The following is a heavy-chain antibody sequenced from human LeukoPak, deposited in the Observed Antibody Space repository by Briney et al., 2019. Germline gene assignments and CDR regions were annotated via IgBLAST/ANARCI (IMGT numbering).Heavy chain of an antibody. CDR1: RDTFRSYA. V-gene: IGHV1-69*01. Sequence: ASVKVLCEASRDTFRSYAISCVRQARGQGLEWMGGIIPIFCTANYAQKLQGRVTITADESTSTAYVERSSVRSEDTAVYYCARGISGLRAWSWFDPWPQGNLVSV. CDR3: ARGISGLRAWSWFDP. CDR2: IIPIFCTA. J-gene: IGHJ5*02. D-gene: IGHD6-19*01.